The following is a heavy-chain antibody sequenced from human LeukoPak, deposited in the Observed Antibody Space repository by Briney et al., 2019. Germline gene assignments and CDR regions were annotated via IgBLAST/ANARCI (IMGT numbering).Heavy chain of an antibody. J-gene: IGHJ4*02. CDR1: GGSFSGYY. D-gene: IGHD2-15*01. Sequence: PSETLSLPCAVYGGSFSGYYWSWIRQPPGKGLEWIGEINHSGSTNYNPSLKSRVTISVDTSKNQFSLKLSSVTAADTAVYYCVGGRYYFDYWGQGTLVTVSS. CDR2: INHSGST. CDR3: VGGRYYFDY. V-gene: IGHV4-34*01.